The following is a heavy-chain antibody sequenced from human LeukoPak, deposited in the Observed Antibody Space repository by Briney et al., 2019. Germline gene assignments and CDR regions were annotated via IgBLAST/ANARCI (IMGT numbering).Heavy chain of an antibody. CDR3: ARVGSGSDVGYFDY. Sequence: ASVKVSCKASGYTFTGYYMHWVRHAPGQGLEWMGWINPNSGGTNYAQKFQGRVTMTRDTSISTAYMELSRLRSDDTTVYYCARVGSGSDVGYFDYWGQGTLVTVSS. J-gene: IGHJ4*02. CDR2: INPNSGGT. D-gene: IGHD1-26*01. CDR1: GYTFTGYY. V-gene: IGHV1-2*02.